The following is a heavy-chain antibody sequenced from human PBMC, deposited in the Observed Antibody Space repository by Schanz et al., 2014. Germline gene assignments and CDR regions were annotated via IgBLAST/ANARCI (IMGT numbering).Heavy chain of an antibody. J-gene: IGHJ4*02. CDR3: ARGSPENMIRGELDY. CDR1: GYTFTNFF. CDR2: INPIGGST. D-gene: IGHD3-10*01. Sequence: QVHLVQSGAEVHKPGASLKISCKASGYTFTNFFLHWVRQAPGQGLEWMGIINPIGGSTTYAQKCRGAVTLTTDTSTDTAYLELTSLRSEDTAVYYCARGSPENMIRGELDYWGQGTLXTVSS. V-gene: IGHV1-46*03.